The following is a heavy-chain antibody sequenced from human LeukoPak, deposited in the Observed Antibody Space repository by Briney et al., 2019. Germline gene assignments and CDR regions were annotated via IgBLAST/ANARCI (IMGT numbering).Heavy chain of an antibody. V-gene: IGHV1-69*04. CDR2: IIPILGIA. J-gene: IGHJ4*02. CDR3: AREYRGYSYVVDY. CDR1: GGTFSSYA. D-gene: IGHD5-18*01. Sequence: SVTVSFKASGGTFSSYAISWVRQAPGQGLEWMGRIIPILGIANYAQKFQGRVTITADKSTSTAYMELSSLRSEDTAVYYCAREYRGYSYVVDYWGQGTLVTVSS.